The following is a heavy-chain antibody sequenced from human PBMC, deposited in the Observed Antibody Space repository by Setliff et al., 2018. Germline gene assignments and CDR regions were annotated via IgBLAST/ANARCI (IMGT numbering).Heavy chain of an antibody. J-gene: IGHJ4*02. CDR2: IYPGDSDT. D-gene: IGHD5-18*01. Sequence: PGESLKISCQGSGYTFSNYWIGWVRQMPGKGLEWMGVIYPGDSDTRYSPSFKGQVTIPADKSISTAYLQWSSLEASDTAMYYCARLTPMADFDYWGQGTLVT. CDR3: ARLTPMADFDY. V-gene: IGHV5-51*01. CDR1: GYTFSNYW.